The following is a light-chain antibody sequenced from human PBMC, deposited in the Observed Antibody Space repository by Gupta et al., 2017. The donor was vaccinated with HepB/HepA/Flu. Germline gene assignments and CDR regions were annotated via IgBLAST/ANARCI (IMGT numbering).Light chain of an antibody. Sequence: DLQLTQSPSFLSASVGDRVTITCRASQGISTYLAWYQQKPGKAPKLLMYAASTLQSGVPSRFSGSGSGTEFTLTISSLEPEDSATYFCQQLNSYLFTFGPGTKVDIK. CDR2: AAS. V-gene: IGKV1-9*01. CDR1: QGISTY. CDR3: QQLNSYLFT. J-gene: IGKJ3*01.